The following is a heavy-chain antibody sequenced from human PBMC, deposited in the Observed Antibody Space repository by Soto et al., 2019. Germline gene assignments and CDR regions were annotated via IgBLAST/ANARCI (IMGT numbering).Heavy chain of an antibody. Sequence: QVQLVESGGGVVQPGRSLRLSCAASGFTFSSYGMHWVRQAPGKGLEWVAVIWYDGSNKYYADSVKGRFTISRDNAKNXLYLQMNSLRAEDTAVYYCARNPPTMVRGPYYFDYWGQGTLVTVSS. J-gene: IGHJ4*02. CDR1: GFTFSSYG. D-gene: IGHD3-10*01. V-gene: IGHV3-33*01. CDR2: IWYDGSNK. CDR3: ARNPPTMVRGPYYFDY.